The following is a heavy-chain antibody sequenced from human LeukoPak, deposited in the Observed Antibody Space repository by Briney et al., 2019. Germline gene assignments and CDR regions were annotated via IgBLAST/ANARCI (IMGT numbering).Heavy chain of an antibody. CDR2: IYPGDSDT. CDR1: GYRFTSYW. Sequence: GESLQISCQGSGYRFTSYWIGWVRQVPGKGLEWMGIIYPGDSDTRYSPSVQGQVTISADKSISTAYLQWSSLKASDTAMYYCARKGMRGSSYCYYGMDVWGQGTTVTVSS. J-gene: IGHJ6*02. D-gene: IGHD1-26*01. V-gene: IGHV5-51*01. CDR3: ARKGMRGSSYCYYGMDV.